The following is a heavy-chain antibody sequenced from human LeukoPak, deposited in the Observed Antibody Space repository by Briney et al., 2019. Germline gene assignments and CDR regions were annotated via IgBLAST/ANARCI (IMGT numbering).Heavy chain of an antibody. V-gene: IGHV5-51*01. D-gene: IGHD3-22*01. CDR1: GYSFTSYW. CDR3: ARRGKVDSSGSSYYFDY. CDR2: IYPGDSDT. Sequence: GESLKISCKGSGYSFTSYWIGWVRQMPGKGLEWMGIIYPGDSDTRYSPSFQGQVTISADKSISTAYLQWSSLKASDTAMYYCARRGKVDSSGSSYYFDYWGQGTLVTVSS. J-gene: IGHJ4*02.